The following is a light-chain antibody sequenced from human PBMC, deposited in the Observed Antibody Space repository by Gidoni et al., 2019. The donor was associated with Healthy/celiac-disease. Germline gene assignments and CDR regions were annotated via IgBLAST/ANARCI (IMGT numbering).Light chain of an antibody. Sequence: QSVLTQPPSVSGAPGQRVTISCTGSSSNIGAGYDVHWYRQLPGTAPKILIYGNSNRPSGVPDRFSGSKSGTSASLAITGLQAEDEADYYCQSYDSSLSAPVVFGGGTKLTVL. CDR2: GNS. V-gene: IGLV1-40*01. CDR1: SSNIGAGYD. J-gene: IGLJ2*01. CDR3: QSYDSSLSAPVV.